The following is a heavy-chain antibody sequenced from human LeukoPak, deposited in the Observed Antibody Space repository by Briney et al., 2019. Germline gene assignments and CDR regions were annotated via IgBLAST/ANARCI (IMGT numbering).Heavy chain of an antibody. CDR2: ISSSGSTI. CDR3: AREIPGRIHRYYFDY. D-gene: IGHD5-18*01. CDR1: GFTFSSYE. V-gene: IGHV3-48*03. Sequence: GGSLRLSCAASGFTFSSYEMNWVRQAPGEGLEWVSYISSSGSTIFYADSVKGRFTISRDNAKNSLYLQMNGLRAEDTAVYYCAREIPGRIHRYYFDYWGQGTLVTVSS. J-gene: IGHJ4*02.